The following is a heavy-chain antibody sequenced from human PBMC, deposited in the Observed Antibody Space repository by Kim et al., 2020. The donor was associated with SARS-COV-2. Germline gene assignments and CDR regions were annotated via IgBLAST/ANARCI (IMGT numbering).Heavy chain of an antibody. Sequence: GGSLRLSCAASGFTFSSYSMNWVRQAPGKGLEWVSYISSSSSTIYYADSVKGRFTISRDNAKNSLYLQMNSLRAEDTAVYYCARESSRLLWFGKSQTLLFDYWGQGTLVTVSS. J-gene: IGHJ4*02. CDR3: ARESSRLLWFGKSQTLLFDY. CDR2: ISSSSSTI. CDR1: GFTFSSYS. D-gene: IGHD3-10*01. V-gene: IGHV3-48*04.